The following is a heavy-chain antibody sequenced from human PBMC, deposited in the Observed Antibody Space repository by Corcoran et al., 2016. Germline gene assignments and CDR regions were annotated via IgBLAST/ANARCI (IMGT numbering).Heavy chain of an antibody. CDR1: GFTFSSYG. CDR2: ISYDGSNK. J-gene: IGHJ4*02. CDR3: AKGGTLPDY. V-gene: IGHV3-30*18. D-gene: IGHD3-10*01. Sequence: QVQLVESGGGVVQPGRSLRLSCAASGFTFSSYGMHWVRQAPGKGLEWVAVISYDGSNKYYADSVKGPFTISRDNSKNTPYLQMNSLRAEDPAVYYCAKGGTLPDYWGQGTLVTVSS.